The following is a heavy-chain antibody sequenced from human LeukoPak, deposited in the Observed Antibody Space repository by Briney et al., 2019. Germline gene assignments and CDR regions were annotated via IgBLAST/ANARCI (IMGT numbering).Heavy chain of an antibody. Sequence: PSETLSLTCTVSGGSISSSSYYWGWIRQPPGKGLEWIGSIYYSGSTYYNPSLKSRVTISVDTSKNQFSLKLSSVTAADTAVYYCARMDIVVVPAAVDYWGQGTLVTVSS. V-gene: IGHV4-39*01. J-gene: IGHJ4*02. CDR2: IYYSGST. CDR3: ARMDIVVVPAAVDY. D-gene: IGHD2-2*03. CDR1: GGSISSSSYY.